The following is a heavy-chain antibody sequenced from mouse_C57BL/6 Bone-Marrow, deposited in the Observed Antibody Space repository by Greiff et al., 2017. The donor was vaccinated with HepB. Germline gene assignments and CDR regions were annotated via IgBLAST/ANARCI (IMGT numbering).Heavy chain of an antibody. CDR2: INYDGSST. J-gene: IGHJ4*01. CDR3: ARDLPDGYYAMDY. V-gene: IGHV5-16*01. D-gene: IGHD2-3*01. CDR1: GFTFSDYY. Sequence: EVQLVESEGGLVQPGRSMKLSCTASGFTFSDYYMAWVRQVPEKGLEWVANINYDGSSTYYLDSLKSRFIISRDNAKNILYLQMSSLKSEDTATYYCARDLPDGYYAMDYWGQGTSVTVSS.